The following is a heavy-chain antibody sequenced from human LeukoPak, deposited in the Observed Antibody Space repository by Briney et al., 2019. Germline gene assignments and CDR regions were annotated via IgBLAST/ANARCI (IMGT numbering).Heavy chain of an antibody. CDR1: GYSISSGYY. Sequence: SETLSLTCTVSGYSISSGYYWGWIRQPPGKGLEWIGSIYHSGSTYYNPSLKSRVTISVDTSKNQFSLKLSSVTAADTAVYYCARARSDILTGYGGANWFDPWGQGTLVTVSS. V-gene: IGHV4-38-2*02. CDR3: ARARSDILTGYGGANWFDP. D-gene: IGHD3-9*01. CDR2: IYHSGST. J-gene: IGHJ5*02.